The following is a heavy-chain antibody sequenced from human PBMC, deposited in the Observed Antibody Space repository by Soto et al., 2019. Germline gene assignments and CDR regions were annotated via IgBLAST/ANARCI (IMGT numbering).Heavy chain of an antibody. Sequence: GGSLRLSCAASGFTFSSYAMSWVRQAPGKGLEWVSAISGSGGSTYYADSVKGRFTISRDNSKNTLYLQMNSLRAEDTAVYYCAKANRIAAAGTEWFDPWGQGTMVTV. CDR2: ISGSGGST. CDR1: GFTFSSYA. D-gene: IGHD6-13*01. V-gene: IGHV3-23*01. J-gene: IGHJ5*02. CDR3: AKANRIAAAGTEWFDP.